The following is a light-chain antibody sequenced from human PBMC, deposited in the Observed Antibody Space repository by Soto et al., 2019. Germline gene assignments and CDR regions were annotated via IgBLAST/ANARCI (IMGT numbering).Light chain of an antibody. Sequence: DIQMTQSPSSLSASVGDRVTITCQASQDISNYLNWYQQKPGQAPRLLIFGTSTRATGIPDRFSGGGSGTDFTLTISRLDPEDYAVYFCQQYDSIPPWTFGQGTKVDIK. CDR2: GTS. J-gene: IGKJ1*01. CDR1: QDISNY. V-gene: IGKV1-33*01. CDR3: QQYDSIPPWT.